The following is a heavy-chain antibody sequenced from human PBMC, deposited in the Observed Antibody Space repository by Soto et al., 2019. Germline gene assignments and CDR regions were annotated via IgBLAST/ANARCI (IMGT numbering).Heavy chain of an antibody. V-gene: IGHV1-69*12. J-gene: IGHJ5*02. CDR3: ARDGDPGYSFWSGPLGGGRFDP. CDR1: GATFGNTA. D-gene: IGHD3-3*01. Sequence: QVQLVQSGAEVKEPGSSVNVSCKTSGATFGNTAVTWVRQAPGQGLEWIGGIVPLFGTANYAQKFRGRVTITADETTSTAYMELSSVRTDDTAVYYCARDGDPGYSFWSGPLGGGRFDPWGQGTLVTVSS. CDR2: IVPLFGTA.